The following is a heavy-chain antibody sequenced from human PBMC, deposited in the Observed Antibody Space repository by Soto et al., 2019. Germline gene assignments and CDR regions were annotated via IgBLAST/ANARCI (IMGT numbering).Heavy chain of an antibody. V-gene: IGHV3-21*01. D-gene: IGHD4-17*01. Sequence: PGGSLRLSCAASGFTFSSYTMNWVRQAPGKGLEWVPSISSSSSYIYYADSVKGRFTISRDNAKNSLYLQMNSLRAEDTAVYYCARDWDTDYAENSHYGMDVWGQGTTVTVSS. CDR1: GFTFSSYT. CDR2: ISSSSSYI. CDR3: ARDWDTDYAENSHYGMDV. J-gene: IGHJ6*02.